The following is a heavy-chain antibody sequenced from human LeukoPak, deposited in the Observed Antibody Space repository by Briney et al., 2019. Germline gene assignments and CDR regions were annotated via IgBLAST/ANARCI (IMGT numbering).Heavy chain of an antibody. CDR3: ARADYYGLDV. Sequence: PSETLSLTCNVSGGSISGFYCNWIRQAPGKGLEWIGYIPNSGDTNCNPSLKGRVTLSVDTSKSQFSLTLNFVTAADTAVYYCARADYYGLDVWGHGTTVTVSS. CDR1: GGSISGFY. J-gene: IGHJ6*02. CDR2: IPNSGDT. V-gene: IGHV4-4*08.